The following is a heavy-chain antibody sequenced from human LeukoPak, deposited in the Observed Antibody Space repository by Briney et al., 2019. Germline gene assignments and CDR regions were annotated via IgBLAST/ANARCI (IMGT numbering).Heavy chain of an antibody. Sequence: GGSLRLSCAASGFTFSSYAMSWVRQAPGKGLEWVSAISGSGGSTYYADSVKGRFTISRDNSKNTLYLQMNSLRAEDTAVYYCAKAAYYGSGSYYYAFDIWGQGTMVTVSS. J-gene: IGHJ3*02. CDR2: ISGSGGST. CDR3: AKAAYYGSGSYYYAFDI. D-gene: IGHD3-10*01. V-gene: IGHV3-23*01. CDR1: GFTFSSYA.